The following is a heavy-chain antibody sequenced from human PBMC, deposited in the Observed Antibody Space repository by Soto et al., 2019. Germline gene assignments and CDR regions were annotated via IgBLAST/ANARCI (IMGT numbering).Heavy chain of an antibody. Sequence: VGSLRLSCAASGFTFSSYAMGWVRQAPGKGLEWVSAISGSGGSTYYADSVKGRFTISRDNSKNTLYLQMNSLRAEDTAVYYCAKGGEYYDFWSGSYAFDIWGQGTMVTVSS. CDR1: GFTFSSYA. V-gene: IGHV3-23*01. J-gene: IGHJ3*02. CDR3: AKGGEYYDFWSGSYAFDI. CDR2: ISGSGGST. D-gene: IGHD3-3*01.